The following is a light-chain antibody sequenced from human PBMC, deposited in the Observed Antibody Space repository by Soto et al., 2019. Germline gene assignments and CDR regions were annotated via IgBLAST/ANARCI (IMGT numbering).Light chain of an antibody. V-gene: IGLV2-11*01. J-gene: IGLJ3*02. CDR1: ISDVAGYNY. CDR2: DVT. Sequence: QSVLTQPRSVSGSPGQSVTISCTGTISDVAGYNYVSWYQHHPGKAPKLLISDVTKRPSWVPDRFSGSKSGSTASLTISGLQAEDEADYYCCSYAGSSTWVFGGGTKVTVL. CDR3: CSYAGSSTWV.